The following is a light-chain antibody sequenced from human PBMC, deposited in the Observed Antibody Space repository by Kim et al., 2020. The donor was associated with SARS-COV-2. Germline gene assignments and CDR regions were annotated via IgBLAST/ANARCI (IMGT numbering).Light chain of an antibody. CDR3: QQSYSTPRT. J-gene: IGKJ4*01. Sequence: ASVGDRVTITCRASQSISSYLNWYQQKPGKAPKLLIYAASSLQSGVPSRFSGSGSGTDFTLTISSLQPEDFATYSCQQSYSTPRTFGGGTKVDIK. CDR2: AAS. CDR1: QSISSY. V-gene: IGKV1-39*01.